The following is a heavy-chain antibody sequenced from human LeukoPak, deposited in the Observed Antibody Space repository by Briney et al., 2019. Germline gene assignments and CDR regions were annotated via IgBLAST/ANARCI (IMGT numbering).Heavy chain of an antibody. CDR2: ISSSSSTI. CDR1: GFTFSSYS. Sequence: PGGSLRLSCAASGFTFSSYSMNWVRQAPGKGLEWVSYISSSSSTIYYADSVEGRFTISRDNAKNSLYLQMNSLRDEDTAVYYCARGNYYDSSGYKTGRGQGTLVTVSS. D-gene: IGHD3-22*01. J-gene: IGHJ4*02. V-gene: IGHV3-48*02. CDR3: ARGNYYDSSGYKTG.